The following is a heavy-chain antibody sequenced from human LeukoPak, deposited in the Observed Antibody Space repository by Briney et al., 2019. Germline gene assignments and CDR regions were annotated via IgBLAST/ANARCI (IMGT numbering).Heavy chain of an antibody. D-gene: IGHD3-22*01. CDR2: IYFSGST. J-gene: IGHJ5*02. CDR3: ARAQSVNPMIEVDDKWFDP. Sequence: SETLSLTCTVSGGSISSSSYYWGWIRQPPGKGLEWIGSIYFSGSTYYNPSLKRRVTISVDRSKNQFSLKLTSVTAADTAVYYCARAQSVNPMIEVDDKWFDPWGQGTLVTVSS. CDR1: GGSISSSSYY. V-gene: IGHV4-39*07.